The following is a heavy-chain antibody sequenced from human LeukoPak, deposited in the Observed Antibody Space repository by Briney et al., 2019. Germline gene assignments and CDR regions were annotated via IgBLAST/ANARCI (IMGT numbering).Heavy chain of an antibody. J-gene: IGHJ4*02. V-gene: IGHV4-30-4*07. D-gene: IGHD4-17*01. CDR3: ARRCGYYGDYLYYFDY. CDR1: GGSISSGGYS. CDR2: SGST. Sequence: SETLSLTCAVSGGSISSGGYSWSWIRQPPGKGLEYSGSTYYNPSLKSRVTISVDTSKNQFSLKLRSVTAADTAVYYCARRCGYYGDYLYYFDYWGQGTLVTVSS.